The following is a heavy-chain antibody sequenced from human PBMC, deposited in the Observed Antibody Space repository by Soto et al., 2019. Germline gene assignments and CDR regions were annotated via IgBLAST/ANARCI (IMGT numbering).Heavy chain of an antibody. Sequence: GGSLRLSCAASGFTFSSYAMSWVRQAPGKGLEWVSAISGSGGSTYYADSVKGRFTISRDNSKNTLYLQMNSLRAEDTAVYYCATHGQWLVRDYGMAVWGQGTTVTVSS. J-gene: IGHJ6*02. CDR1: GFTFSSYA. CDR3: ATHGQWLVRDYGMAV. D-gene: IGHD6-19*01. V-gene: IGHV3-23*01. CDR2: ISGSGGST.